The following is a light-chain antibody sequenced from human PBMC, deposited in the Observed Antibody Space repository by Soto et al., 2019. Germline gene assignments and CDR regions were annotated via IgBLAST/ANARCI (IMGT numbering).Light chain of an antibody. J-gene: IGLJ1*01. CDR2: DVN. V-gene: IGLV2-11*01. Sequence: QSALTPPRSVSGSPGQSVTISCTGTSSDVGAYTYVSWYQQHPDRAPKIMIYDVNKRPAGVPDRFSGSKSGNTASLTISGLQAEDEADYYCCSFAGPQSFEVFGTGTKVTVL. CDR3: CSFAGPQSFEV. CDR1: SSDVGAYTY.